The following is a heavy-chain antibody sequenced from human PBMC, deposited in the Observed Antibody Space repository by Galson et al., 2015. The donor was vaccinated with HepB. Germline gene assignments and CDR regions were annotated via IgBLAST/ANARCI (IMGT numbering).Heavy chain of an antibody. CDR2: LSYSGSSTI. V-gene: IGHV3-11*01. J-gene: IGHJ3*02. CDR3: ARDAEYLLLSGAFDI. Sequence: SLRLSCAASGFTLSDYYMSWIRQAPGKGLEWISYLSYSGSSTILYADSVKGRFTISGDHAKNSLYLQMNNLRAEDTALYYCARDAEYLLLSGAFDIWGQGTMVTVAS. D-gene: IGHD2/OR15-2a*01. CDR1: GFTLSDYY.